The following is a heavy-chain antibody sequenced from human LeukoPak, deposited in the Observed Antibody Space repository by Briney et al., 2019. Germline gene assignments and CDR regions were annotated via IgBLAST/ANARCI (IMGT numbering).Heavy chain of an antibody. D-gene: IGHD3-10*01. Sequence: SETLSLTCVVSGGSISSYYWSWLRQPPGKGQEWVGYIYYIGNTNYNPSLKSRVTISVRTSKNQVSLKLSTVTAADTAVYYCARDPPKAGARAFAIWGQGTMVTVSS. J-gene: IGHJ3*02. CDR3: ARDPPKAGARAFAI. CDR1: GGSISSYY. V-gene: IGHV4-59*01. CDR2: IYYIGNT.